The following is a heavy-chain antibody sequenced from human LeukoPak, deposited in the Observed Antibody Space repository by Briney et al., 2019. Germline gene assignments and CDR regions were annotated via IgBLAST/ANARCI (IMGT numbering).Heavy chain of an antibody. D-gene: IGHD3-10*01. J-gene: IGHJ4*02. CDR2: LYPSGSS. CDR1: GASISPYY. V-gene: IGHV4-4*07. Sequence: PSETLSLTCTVSGASISPYYWNWIRQPAGKGLEWIGRLYPSGSSDYNPSLKSRVSISVGTSNNQFSLRVTSVTAADTAIYYCARDLSGSLYFDYWGQGILVIVSA. CDR3: ARDLSGSLYFDY.